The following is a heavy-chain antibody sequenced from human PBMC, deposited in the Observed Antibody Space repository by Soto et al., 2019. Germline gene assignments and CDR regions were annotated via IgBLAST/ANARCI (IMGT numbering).Heavy chain of an antibody. D-gene: IGHD3-3*01. CDR2: INEHGSET. V-gene: IGHV3-7*02. J-gene: IGHJ4*02. CDR3: ATHSRFKKDY. CDR1: ELTFRNER. Sequence: EVQLVESGGDLVQPGGSLRRSCVVSELTFRNERMTWVRQTPGKGLEWVANINEHGSETYYVDSVKGRFIISRDNAQNYLFLQMNSLSAQDTAVYYCATHSRFKKDYWGQGTLVTVSS.